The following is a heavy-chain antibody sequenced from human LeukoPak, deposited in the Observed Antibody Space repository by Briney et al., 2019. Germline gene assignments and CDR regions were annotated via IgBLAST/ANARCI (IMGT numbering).Heavy chain of an antibody. CDR1: GFTFSTYG. Sequence: GGSLRLSCAASGFTFSTYGMHWVRQAPGKGLEWVAFIHSDGSNKYYADSVKGRFTISRDNSKNSLYLQMNSLRAEDTAVYYCARDVYDVDAFDIWGQGTMVTVSS. CDR2: IHSDGSNK. V-gene: IGHV3-30*02. D-gene: IGHD5/OR15-5a*01. J-gene: IGHJ3*02. CDR3: ARDVYDVDAFDI.